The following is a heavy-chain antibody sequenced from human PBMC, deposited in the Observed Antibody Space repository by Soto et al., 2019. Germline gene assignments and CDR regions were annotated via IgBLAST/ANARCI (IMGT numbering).Heavy chain of an antibody. D-gene: IGHD5-12*01. CDR2: ISANYGNT. V-gene: IGHV1-18*01. CDR1: GGTFSSYA. Sequence: ASVKVSFTASGGTFSSYAISWVRQAPGQGLEWMGGISANYGNTNYAQKLQGRVTMTTDTSTSTAYMELRSLRSDDTAVYYCARVGSGYVPYYYMDVWGKGTTVTVSS. CDR3: ARVGSGYVPYYYMDV. J-gene: IGHJ6*03.